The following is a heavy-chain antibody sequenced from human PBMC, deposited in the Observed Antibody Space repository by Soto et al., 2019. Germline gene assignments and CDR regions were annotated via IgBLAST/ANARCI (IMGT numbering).Heavy chain of an antibody. V-gene: IGHV3-33*01. CDR2: IWFDGRNK. Sequence: QVHLVESGGGVAQPGRSLRLSCAASGSIFTGYGMHWVRQAPGKGLEWVAVIWFDGRNKYYADSVKGRFTISRDNPKNRLYLLMNSLRVEDTVVYYCPRDAIGLRIFRGYIVYRGQGTLVTVS. CDR3: PRDAIGLRIFRGYIVY. D-gene: IGHD2-15*01. J-gene: IGHJ4*01. CDR1: GSIFTGYG.